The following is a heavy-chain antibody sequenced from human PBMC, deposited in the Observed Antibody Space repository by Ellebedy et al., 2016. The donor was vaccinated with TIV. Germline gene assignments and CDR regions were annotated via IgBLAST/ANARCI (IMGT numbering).Heavy chain of an antibody. CDR2: INQDGSGK. Sequence: GESLKISCAASGFTFSSYWMSWVRQAPGKGLEWVANINQDGSGKYYVESVKGRFTISRDNAKNSVFLQMNSLRAEDTAIYYCVKHIGRDYGDRMDYWGQGTLVTVS. J-gene: IGHJ4*02. V-gene: IGHV3-7*03. CDR3: VKHIGRDYGDRMDY. CDR1: GFTFSSYW. D-gene: IGHD4-17*01.